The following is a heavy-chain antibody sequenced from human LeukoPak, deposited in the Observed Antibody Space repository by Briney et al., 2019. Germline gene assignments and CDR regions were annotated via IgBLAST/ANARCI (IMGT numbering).Heavy chain of an antibody. D-gene: IGHD3-3*01. CDR3: ARASYYYDFWSGYLDY. J-gene: IGHJ4*02. CDR2: IYHSGST. V-gene: IGHV4-38-2*02. Sequence: PSETLSLTCSVSGYSISSGYYWGWIRQPPGKELEWIGSIYHSGSTYYNPSLKSRVTISVDTSKNQFSLKLSSVTVADTAVYYCARASYYYDFWSGYLDYWGQGTLVTVFS. CDR1: GYSISSGYY.